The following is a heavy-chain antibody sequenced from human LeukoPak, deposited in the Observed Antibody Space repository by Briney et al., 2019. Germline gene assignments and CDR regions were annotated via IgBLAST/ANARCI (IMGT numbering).Heavy chain of an antibody. J-gene: IGHJ4*02. V-gene: IGHV3-48*04. CDR1: GFTFSIYG. D-gene: IGHD3-10*01. CDR2: ISVSGDTI. CDR3: ARGTLYYGSESYDY. Sequence: PGGSLRLSCAASGFTFSIYGMSWVRQAPGKGLEWVSYISVSGDTIYYADSVKGRFTISRDNAKKSLYLQMKSLRAEDTSVYYCARGTLYYGSESYDYWGQGTLVTVSS.